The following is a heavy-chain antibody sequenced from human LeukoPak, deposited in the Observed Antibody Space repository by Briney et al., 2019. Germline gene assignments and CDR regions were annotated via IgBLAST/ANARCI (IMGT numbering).Heavy chain of an antibody. D-gene: IGHD3-22*01. Sequence: ASVKVSCKASGYTFTSYYMHWVRQAPGQGLEWMGWINPNSGGTNYAQKFQGWVTMTRDTSISTAYMELSRLRSDDTAVYYCARDSHDSSGYYLDYWGQGTLVTVSS. CDR1: GYTFTSYY. J-gene: IGHJ4*02. CDR2: INPNSGGT. V-gene: IGHV1-2*04. CDR3: ARDSHDSSGYYLDY.